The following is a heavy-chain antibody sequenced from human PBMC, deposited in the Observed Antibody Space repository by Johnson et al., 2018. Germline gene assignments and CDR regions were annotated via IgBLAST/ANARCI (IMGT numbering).Heavy chain of an antibody. V-gene: IGHV3-66*02. CDR2: XXXXXXX. CDR1: GFTVSSNY. J-gene: IGHJ3*02. Sequence: VQLVESGGGLVQPGGSLRLSCAASGFTVSSNYMSWVRQAPGKGLEWVSXXXXXXXXXXXXPVKARFTISRENSKNTLYLQMTSLRAEDTAVYYCARDYPFDIWGQGTMVTVSS. CDR3: ARDYPFDI. D-gene: IGHD3-16*01.